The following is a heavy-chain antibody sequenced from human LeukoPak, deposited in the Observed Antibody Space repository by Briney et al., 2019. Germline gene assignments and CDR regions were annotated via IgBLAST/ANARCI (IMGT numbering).Heavy chain of an antibody. CDR1: GFTFSSYS. CDR3: ARGGGYSGYDLFDY. Sequence: GGSLRLSCAASGFTFSSYSMNWVRQAPGKGLELVSSISSSSSYIYYADSVKGRFTISKDNAKNSLYLQMNSLRAEDTAVYYCARGGGYSGYDLFDYWGQGTLVTVSS. CDR2: ISSSSSYI. J-gene: IGHJ4*02. D-gene: IGHD5-12*01. V-gene: IGHV3-21*01.